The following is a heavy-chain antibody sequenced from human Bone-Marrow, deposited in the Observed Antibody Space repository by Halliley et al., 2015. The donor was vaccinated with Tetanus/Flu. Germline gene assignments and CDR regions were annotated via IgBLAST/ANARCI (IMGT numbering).Heavy chain of an antibody. V-gene: IGHV5-51*03. CDR2: IYPGDSDT. Sequence: MQLVQSGAEVKKPGESLNISCKGSGNSFNTYWIAWVRRTPEKGLEWMGTIYPGDSDTRHSPSFQGQVTMSVDKSNSIAYLQWSSLKASDTGVYYCARRGSGWLQLQDYYYGMDVWGQGTTVTFSS. CDR1: GNSFNTYW. J-gene: IGHJ6*02. CDR3: ARRGSGWLQLQDYYYGMDV. D-gene: IGHD5-12*01.